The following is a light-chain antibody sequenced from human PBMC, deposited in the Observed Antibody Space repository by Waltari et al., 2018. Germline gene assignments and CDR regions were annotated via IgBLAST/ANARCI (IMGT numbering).Light chain of an antibody. J-gene: IGLJ3*02. CDR1: SSTIGSNY. Sequence: QSVLTQPPSASGTPGQRVTISCSGSSSTIGSNYVYWYQHLPGTAPKLLIYRNVHRPSGVPDRFSGSKSGTSASLAISELRSEDEADYYCVAWDDSLSATVFGGGTKLTVL. CDR3: VAWDDSLSATV. CDR2: RNV. V-gene: IGLV1-47*01.